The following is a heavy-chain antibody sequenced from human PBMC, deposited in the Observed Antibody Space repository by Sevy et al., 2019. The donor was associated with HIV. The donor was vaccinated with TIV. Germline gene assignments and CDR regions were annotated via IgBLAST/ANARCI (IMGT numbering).Heavy chain of an antibody. CDR3: ARGPSREVTMIVVVKGGFGY. CDR2: IYYSGST. CDR1: GGSISSYY. D-gene: IGHD3-22*01. J-gene: IGHJ4*02. Sequence: SETLSLTCTVSGGSISSYYWSWIRQPPGKGLEWIGYIYYSGSTNYNPSLKSRVTISVDTSKNQFSLKLSSVTAADTAVYYCARGPSREVTMIVVVKGGFGYWGQGTLVTVSS. V-gene: IGHV4-59*01.